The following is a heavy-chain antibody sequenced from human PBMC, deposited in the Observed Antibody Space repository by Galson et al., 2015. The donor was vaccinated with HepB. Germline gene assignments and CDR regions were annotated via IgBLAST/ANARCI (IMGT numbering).Heavy chain of an antibody. Sequence: SVKVSCKASGYTFTGYYMHWVRQAPGQGLEWMGWINPNSGGTNYAQKFQGRVTMTRDTSISTAYMELSRLRSDDTAVYYCARDNGYSGYENRDFDYWGQGTLVTVSS. CDR3: ARDNGYSGYENRDFDY. V-gene: IGHV1-2*02. J-gene: IGHJ4*02. D-gene: IGHD5-12*01. CDR1: GYTFTGYY. CDR2: INPNSGGT.